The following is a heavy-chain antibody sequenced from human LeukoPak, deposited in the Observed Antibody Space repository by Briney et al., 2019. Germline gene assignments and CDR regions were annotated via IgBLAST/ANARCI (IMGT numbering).Heavy chain of an antibody. CDR1: GGSFSGYY. V-gene: IGHV4-34*01. CDR3: ARARGALGYCSSTSCSTLGAFDI. J-gene: IGHJ3*02. D-gene: IGHD2-2*01. Sequence: SETLSLTCAVYGGSFSGYYWSWIRQPPGKGLEWIGEINHSGSTNYNPSLKSRVTISVDTSKNQFSLKLSSATAADTAVYYCARARGALGYCSSTSCSTLGAFDIWGQGTMVTVSS. CDR2: INHSGST.